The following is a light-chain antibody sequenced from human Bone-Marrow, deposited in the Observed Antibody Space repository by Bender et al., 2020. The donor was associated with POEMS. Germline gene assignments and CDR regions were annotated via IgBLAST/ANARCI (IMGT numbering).Light chain of an antibody. CDR2: SSH. CDR3: AVWDDSLNGWV. Sequence: QSVLTQPPSASGTPGQRVTISCSGGSSNIGAHAVNWYQHLPGTDTNHLFYSSHRRPSEVPDRFSGSRSGTSASLAISGLQSEDEADYYCAVWDDSLNGWVFGGGTKLTVL. CDR1: SSNIGAHA. J-gene: IGLJ3*02. V-gene: IGLV1-44*01.